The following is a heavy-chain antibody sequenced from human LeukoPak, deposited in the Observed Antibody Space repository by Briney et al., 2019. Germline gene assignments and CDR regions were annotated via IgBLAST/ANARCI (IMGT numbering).Heavy chain of an antibody. CDR2: IYYSGST. V-gene: IGHV4-59*08. CDR1: GGSISSYY. D-gene: IGHD4-17*01. J-gene: IGHJ4*02. Sequence: SETLSLTCTVSGGSISSYYWSWIRQPPGKGLEWIGYIYYSGSTNYNPSLKSRVTISVDTSKNQFSLKLSSVTAADTAAYYCARLYGDSENFDYWGQGTLVTVSS. CDR3: ARLYGDSENFDY.